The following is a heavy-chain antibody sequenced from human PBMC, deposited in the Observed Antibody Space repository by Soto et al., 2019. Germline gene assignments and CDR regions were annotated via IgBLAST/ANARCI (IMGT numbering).Heavy chain of an antibody. V-gene: IGHV4-30-2*01. J-gene: IGHJ4*02. CDR1: GGSISSGGYS. CDR2: IYHSGST. CDR3: ARVSHDYGDYTLYYFDY. Sequence: SETLSLTCAVSGGSISSGGYSWSWIRQPPGKGLEWIGYIYHSGSTYYNPSLKSRVTISVDSSKNQFSLKLSSVTAADTAVYYCARVSHDYGDYTLYYFDYWGQGTLVTVSS. D-gene: IGHD4-17*01.